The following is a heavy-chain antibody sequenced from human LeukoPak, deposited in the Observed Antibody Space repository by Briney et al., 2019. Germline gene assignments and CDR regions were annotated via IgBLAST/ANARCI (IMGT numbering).Heavy chain of an antibody. Sequence: GGSLRLSCAASGFFFSDYGKNWVRQAQGKGLEWISYISSGSSDVFYADSVKGRFTISSVNATNSLFLQMSRLRGEDTAVYYCASGYDFSSGSKRGFDNWGQGTLVTVSS. V-gene: IGHV3-21*05. CDR3: ASGYDFSSGSKRGFDN. J-gene: IGHJ4*02. D-gene: IGHD3-3*01. CDR2: ISSGSSDV. CDR1: GFFFSDYG.